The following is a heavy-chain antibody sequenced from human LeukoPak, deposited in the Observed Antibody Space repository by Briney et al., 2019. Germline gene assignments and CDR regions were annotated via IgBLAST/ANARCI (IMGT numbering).Heavy chain of an antibody. V-gene: IGHV1-69*05. Sequence: GSSVKVSCKASGGTFSSYAISWVRQAPGQGLEWMGGIIPIFGTANYAQKFQGRVTITTDESTSTAYMELSSLRSEDTAVYYCARGGFRTRIFGVVIGYFDYWGQGTLVTVSS. CDR1: GGTFSSYA. J-gene: IGHJ4*02. CDR2: IIPIFGTA. D-gene: IGHD3-3*01. CDR3: ARGGFRTRIFGVVIGYFDY.